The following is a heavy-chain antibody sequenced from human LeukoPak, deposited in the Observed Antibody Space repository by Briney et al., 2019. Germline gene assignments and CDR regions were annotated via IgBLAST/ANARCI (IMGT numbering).Heavy chain of an antibody. Sequence: PSETLSLTCTVSGGSISSYYWRWIRQPPGKGLEWFGYIYYSGRTNYNPSLKSLVTISVDTSKNQYTLKLSSVTAADTAVYYCARESHSSSLDYWGQGTLVTVSS. V-gene: IGHV4-59*01. J-gene: IGHJ4*02. CDR1: GGSISSYY. CDR3: ARESHSSSLDY. CDR2: IYYSGRT. D-gene: IGHD6-13*01.